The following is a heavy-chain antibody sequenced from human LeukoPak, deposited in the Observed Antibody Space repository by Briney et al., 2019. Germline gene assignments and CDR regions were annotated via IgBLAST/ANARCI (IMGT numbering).Heavy chain of an antibody. J-gene: IGHJ4*02. V-gene: IGHV3-74*01. D-gene: IGHD6-6*01. CDR1: GFTFSNYW. Sequence: AGGSLRLSCAASGFTFSNYWMHWVRQDPGKGLVWVSRIKSDGSTISYADSVRGRFTISRDNAKNTLYLQMNSLKAEDTAMYYCARDEVGGPLKYWGQGTLVTVSS. CDR3: ARDEVGGPLKY. CDR2: IKSDGSTI.